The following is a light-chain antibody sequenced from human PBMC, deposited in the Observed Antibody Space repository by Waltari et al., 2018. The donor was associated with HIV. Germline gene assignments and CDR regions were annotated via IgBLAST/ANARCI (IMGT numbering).Light chain of an antibody. V-gene: IGKV1-5*03. J-gene: IGKJ1*01. CDR1: QSISNW. Sequence: DIQMTQSPSTLSASVGDRVTITCRASQSISNWLAWYQQKPGKAPKLLIHKASSLESGVPSRFSGSGSGTEFTLTITTLQPEDSATYYCQHYGSYSGTFGQGTKVEIK. CDR2: KAS. CDR3: QHYGSYSGT.